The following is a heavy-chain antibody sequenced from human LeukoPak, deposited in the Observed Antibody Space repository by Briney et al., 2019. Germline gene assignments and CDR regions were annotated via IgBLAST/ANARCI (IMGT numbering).Heavy chain of an antibody. CDR1: GYSISSGYY. Sequence: SETLSLTCTVSGYSISSGYYWGWIRQSPETGLEWIGSIYYSGSTYYNPSLKSRVTISVDTSKNQFSLKLSSVTAADTAVYYCARDQAVAGNWFDPWGQGTLVTVSS. J-gene: IGHJ5*02. CDR2: IYYSGST. V-gene: IGHV4-38-2*02. D-gene: IGHD6-19*01. CDR3: ARDQAVAGNWFDP.